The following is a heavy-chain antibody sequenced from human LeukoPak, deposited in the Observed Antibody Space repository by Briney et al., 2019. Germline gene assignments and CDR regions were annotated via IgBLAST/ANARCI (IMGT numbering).Heavy chain of an antibody. D-gene: IGHD6-6*01. CDR2: ISAYNGNT. CDR1: GGTFSSYA. J-gene: IGHJ4*02. V-gene: IGHV1-18*01. Sequence: ASVKVSCKASGGTFSSYAISWVRQAPGQGLEWMGWISAYNGNTNYAQKLQGRVTMTTDTSTSTAYMELRSLRSDDTAVYYCARAVAARRAVPNDYWGQGTLVTVSS. CDR3: ARAVAARRAVPNDY.